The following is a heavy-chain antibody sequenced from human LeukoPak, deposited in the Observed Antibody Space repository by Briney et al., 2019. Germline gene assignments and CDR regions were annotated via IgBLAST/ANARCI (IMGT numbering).Heavy chain of an antibody. J-gene: IGHJ4*02. CDR2: ISAYNGNT. CDR1: GYTFTSYG. CDR3: ARGSYSSGWYTRVFYYFDY. V-gene: IGHV1-18*01. Sequence: GASVKVSCRASGYTFTSYGISWVRQAPGQGLEWMGWISAYNGNTNYAQKLQGRVTMTTDTSTSTAYMELRSLRSDDTAVYYCARGSYSSGWYTRVFYYFDYWGQGTLVTVSS. D-gene: IGHD6-19*01.